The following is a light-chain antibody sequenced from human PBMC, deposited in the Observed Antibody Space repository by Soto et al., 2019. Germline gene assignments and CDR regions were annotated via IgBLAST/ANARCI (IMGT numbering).Light chain of an antibody. CDR2: DNN. CDR1: SSNIGNNY. J-gene: IGLJ1*01. V-gene: IGLV1-51*01. CDR3: GTWDDTLSVYV. Sequence: QSVLTQPRSVSAAPGQKVTISCSGSSSNIGNNYVAWYQQLPRTAPKLLIYDNNKRPSGIPDRFSGSRSGTSATLGITGLQTGDEADYYCGTWDDTLSVYVFGTGTKVTVL.